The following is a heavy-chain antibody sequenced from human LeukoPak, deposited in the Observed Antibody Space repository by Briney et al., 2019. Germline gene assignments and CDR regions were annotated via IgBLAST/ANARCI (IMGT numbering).Heavy chain of an antibody. V-gene: IGHV1-69*05. Sequence: SVKVSCKASGGTFSSYATSWVRQAPGQGLEWMGGIIPIFGTANYAQKFQGRVTITTDESTSTAYMELSSLRSEDTAVYYCARAGIVGATGSDYWGQGTLVTVSS. CDR2: IIPIFGTA. CDR1: GGTFSSYA. D-gene: IGHD1-26*01. J-gene: IGHJ4*02. CDR3: ARAGIVGATGSDY.